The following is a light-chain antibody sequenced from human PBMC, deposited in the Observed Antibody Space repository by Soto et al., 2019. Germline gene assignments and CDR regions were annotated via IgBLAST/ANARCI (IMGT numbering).Light chain of an antibody. CDR2: QVT. CDR3: TSFSSSTSLYV. CDR1: TRDIAGYNY. Sequence: QSVLTQPASVSGSPGQSITSSCTGTTRDIAGYNYISWYQQLPGKAPKLMIYQVTIRPSGISNRFSGSKSGNTASLTISGLQAEDEADYYCTSFSSSTSLYVFGTGTTVTVL. V-gene: IGLV2-14*01. J-gene: IGLJ1*01.